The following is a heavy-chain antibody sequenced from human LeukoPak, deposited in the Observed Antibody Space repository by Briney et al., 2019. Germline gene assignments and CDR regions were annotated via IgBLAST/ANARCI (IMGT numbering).Heavy chain of an antibody. CDR3: ARDKAPDSSSWYDLGYAFDI. CDR1: GGSISSYY. J-gene: IGHJ3*02. D-gene: IGHD6-13*01. CDR2: IYYSGST. V-gene: IGHV4-59*01. Sequence: SETLSLTCTVSGGSISSYYWSWIRQPPGKGLEWIGYIYYSGSTNYNPSLKSRVTVSVDTSKNQFSLKLSSVTAADTAVYYCARDKAPDSSSWYDLGYAFDIWSQGTMVTVSS.